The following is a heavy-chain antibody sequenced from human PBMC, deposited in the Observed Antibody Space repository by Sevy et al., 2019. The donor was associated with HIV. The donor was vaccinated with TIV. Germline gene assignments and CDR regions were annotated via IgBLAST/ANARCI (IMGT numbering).Heavy chain of an antibody. CDR3: ARDVLRGGSYYDFWSGYYGYFDY. CDR1: GFTFSSYS. D-gene: IGHD3-3*01. CDR2: ISSSSSYI. J-gene: IGHJ4*02. Sequence: GGSLRLSCAASGFTFSSYSMNWVRQAPGKGLEWVSSISSSSSYIYYADSVKCRFTISRDNAKNSLYLQMNSLRAEDTAVYYCARDVLRGGSYYDFWSGYYGYFDYWGQGTLVTVSS. V-gene: IGHV3-21*01.